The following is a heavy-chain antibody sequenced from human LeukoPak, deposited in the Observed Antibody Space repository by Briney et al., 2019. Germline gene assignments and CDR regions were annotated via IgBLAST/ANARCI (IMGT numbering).Heavy chain of an antibody. Sequence: PGGSLRLSCAASGFTFSSYEMNWVRQAPGKGLEWVSSISSSSSYIYYADSVKGRFTISRDNAKNSLYLQMNSLRAEDTAVYYCARDRNYYYDSSGQRDWGQGTLVTVSS. CDR1: GFTFSSYE. CDR3: ARDRNYYYDSSGQRD. D-gene: IGHD3-22*01. J-gene: IGHJ4*02. V-gene: IGHV3-21*01. CDR2: ISSSSSYI.